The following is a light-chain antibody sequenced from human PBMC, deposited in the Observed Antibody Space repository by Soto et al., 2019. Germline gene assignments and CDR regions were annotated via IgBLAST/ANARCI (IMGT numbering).Light chain of an antibody. J-gene: IGKJ3*01. CDR2: GAS. CDR3: QQYGSSPAT. Sequence: EIVLTQSPGTLSLSPGERATLSCRASRSVSSSYLAWYQQKPGQAPRLLIYGASSRATGIPDRFSGSGSGTDFTLTISRLEPEDFAVYYCQQYGSSPATFGPGTKVDIK. CDR1: RSVSSSY. V-gene: IGKV3-20*01.